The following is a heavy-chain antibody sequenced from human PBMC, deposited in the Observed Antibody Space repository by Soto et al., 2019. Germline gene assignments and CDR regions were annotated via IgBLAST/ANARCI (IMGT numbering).Heavy chain of an antibody. Sequence: SVKVSCKASGGNFTNSGISWVRQAPGQGLEWMGGIIPLFGTTNYAHKFRGRVTVTADESTSTVYMELNSLRSEDTAMYYCARDNGTSWYNWFDPWGQGTLVTVSS. CDR3: ARDNGTSWYNWFDP. J-gene: IGHJ5*02. CDR1: GGNFTNSG. D-gene: IGHD6-13*01. CDR2: IIPLFGTT. V-gene: IGHV1-69*13.